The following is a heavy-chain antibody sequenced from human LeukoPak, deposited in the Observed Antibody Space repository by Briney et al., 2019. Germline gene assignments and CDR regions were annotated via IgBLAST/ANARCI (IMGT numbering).Heavy chain of an antibody. V-gene: IGHV1-46*01. CDR3: ARASYDSSGYYPHSDY. Sequence: ASVKVSCRASGYTFTSYYMHWVRQAPGQGLEWMGIINLSGGTTYYAQKFQGRVTMTNDMSTSTVYMELSSLRSEDTAVYYCARASYDSSGYYPHSDYWGQGTLVTVSS. D-gene: IGHD3-22*01. CDR1: GYTFTSYY. CDR2: INLSGGTT. J-gene: IGHJ4*02.